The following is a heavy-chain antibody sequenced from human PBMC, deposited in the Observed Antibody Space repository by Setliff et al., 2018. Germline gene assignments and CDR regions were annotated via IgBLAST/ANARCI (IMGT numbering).Heavy chain of an antibody. Sequence: PSETLSLTCTVSGGSISSYYWSWIRQPAGKGLEWIGYIYYSGSTYYNPSLKSRVTISVDTSKNQFSLKLTSVNAADTAVYYCARDYDITGYPSGSDSWGQGTLVTVSS. CDR3: ARDYDITGYPSGSDS. V-gene: IGHV4-59*06. D-gene: IGHD3-22*01. CDR1: GGSISSYY. J-gene: IGHJ4*02. CDR2: IYYSGST.